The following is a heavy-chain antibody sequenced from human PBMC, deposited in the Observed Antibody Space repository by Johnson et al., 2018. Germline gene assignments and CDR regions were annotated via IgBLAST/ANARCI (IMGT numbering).Heavy chain of an antibody. CDR2: ISFDGSNK. D-gene: IGHD6-19*01. V-gene: IGHV3-30*03. CDR1: GFTFTNYG. Sequence: QVQLVQSGGGVVQPGRSLRLSRAASGFTFTNYGLNWVRQAPGKGLEWVAIISFDGSNKYYADSVTGRFTISRDNSNNTLYLQINSLGAEDTAGYYCARDSGCGWYGYYYYMDVWGKGTTVTVSS. J-gene: IGHJ6*03. CDR3: ARDSGCGWYGYYYYMDV.